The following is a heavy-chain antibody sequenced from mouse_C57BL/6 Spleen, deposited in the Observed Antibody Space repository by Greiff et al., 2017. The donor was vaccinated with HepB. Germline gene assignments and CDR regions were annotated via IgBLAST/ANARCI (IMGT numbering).Heavy chain of an antibody. CDR1: GYTFTSYW. CDR2: IDPSDSYT. CDR3: ARRALLLRSYFDY. J-gene: IGHJ2*01. V-gene: IGHV1-50*01. Sequence: QVQLQQPGAELVKPGASVKLSCKASGYTFTSYWMQWVKQRPGQGLEWIGEIDPSDSYTNYNQKFKGKATLTVDTSSSTAYMQLSSLTSEDSAVYYCARRALLLRSYFDYWGQGTTLTVSS. D-gene: IGHD1-1*01.